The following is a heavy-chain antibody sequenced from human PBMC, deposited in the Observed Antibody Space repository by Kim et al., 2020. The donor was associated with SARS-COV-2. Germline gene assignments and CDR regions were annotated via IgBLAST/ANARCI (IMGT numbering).Heavy chain of an antibody. CDR3: AKRHNSGSAYHFDY. Sequence: ADSVKGRFTVSRDNSKDTLYLRMNSLGAEDTAVYYCAKRHNSGSAYHFDYWGQGALVTVSS. D-gene: IGHD3-10*01. J-gene: IGHJ4*02. V-gene: IGHV3-23*01.